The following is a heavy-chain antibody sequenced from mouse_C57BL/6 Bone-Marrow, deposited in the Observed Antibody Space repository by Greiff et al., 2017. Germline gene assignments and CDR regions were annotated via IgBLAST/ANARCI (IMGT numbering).Heavy chain of an antibody. CDR1: GFNIKDDY. CDR2: IDPENGDT. D-gene: IGHD1-1*01. Sequence: EVKLMESGAELVRPGASVKLSCTASGFNIKDDYMHWVKQRPEQGLEWIGWIDPENGDTEYASKFQGKATITADTSSNTAYLQLRSLTSEDTAGYYCTTVVHYWGQGTTLTVSA. V-gene: IGHV14-4*01. CDR3: TTVVHY. J-gene: IGHJ2*01.